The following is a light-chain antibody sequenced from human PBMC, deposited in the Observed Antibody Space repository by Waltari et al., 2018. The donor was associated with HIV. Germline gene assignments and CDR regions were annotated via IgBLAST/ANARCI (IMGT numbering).Light chain of an antibody. J-gene: IGKJ1*01. CDR3: QQYDTSPKT. V-gene: IGKV3-20*01. CDR1: QSVSSIS. Sequence: EIVLTQSPGTLSLSPGERATLSCRASQSVSSISLAWYQQKPGQAPRLLIYGASTRATGIPDRFSGSGSGTDFTLTISRLEPEDFAVYYCQQYDTSPKTFGQGTKVEI. CDR2: GAS.